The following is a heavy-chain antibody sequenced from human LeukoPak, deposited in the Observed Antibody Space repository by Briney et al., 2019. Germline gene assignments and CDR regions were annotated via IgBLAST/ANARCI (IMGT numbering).Heavy chain of an antibody. J-gene: IGHJ4*02. Sequence: GASVKVSCKASGYTFTSYYMHWVRQAPGQGLEWMGIINPSGGSTSYAQKFQGRVTMTRDTSTSTVYMELSSLRSEDPAVYYCARAEVGATHLDYWGQGTLVTVSS. D-gene: IGHD1-26*01. CDR3: ARAEVGATHLDY. V-gene: IGHV1-46*01. CDR1: GYTFTSYY. CDR2: INPSGGST.